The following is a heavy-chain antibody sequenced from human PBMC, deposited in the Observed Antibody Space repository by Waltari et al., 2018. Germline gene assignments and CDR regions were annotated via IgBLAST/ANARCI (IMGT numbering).Heavy chain of an antibody. CDR3: ARGYGSAWYAVGDC. V-gene: IGHV1-2*06. Sequence: QVQLLQSGAEVKEPGASVKVSCKASGYTFSDYYIHWVRQAPGQGLEWVGRLNPNIGGTNSAQKFQGRVTLTRDTSIRTAYMELSRLTSDDPAVYYCARGYGSAWYAVGDCWGQGTLVTVSS. J-gene: IGHJ4*02. CDR2: LNPNIGGT. D-gene: IGHD6-19*01. CDR1: GYTFSDYY.